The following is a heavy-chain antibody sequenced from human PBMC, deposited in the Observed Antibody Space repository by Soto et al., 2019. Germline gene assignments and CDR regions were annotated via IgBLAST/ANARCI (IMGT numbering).Heavy chain of an antibody. D-gene: IGHD2-15*01. CDR3: GSLGYCCTGSFPLTVY. CDR1: CYPYTNYA. V-gene: IGHV1-18*01. Sequence: ASVKVSCKASCYPYTNYAITWVRQAPGQGLEWMGWISAYNGNTNYAQNLQGRVTMTTDTSTSTAYMELRSLRSDDTAVYYCGSLGYCCTGSFPLTVYWGQ. J-gene: IGHJ4*01. CDR2: ISAYNGNT.